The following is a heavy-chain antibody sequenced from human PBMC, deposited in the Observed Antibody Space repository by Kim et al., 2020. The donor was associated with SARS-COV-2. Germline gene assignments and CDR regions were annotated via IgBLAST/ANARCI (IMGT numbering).Heavy chain of an antibody. V-gene: IGHV5-51*01. Sequence: YPAESDTRYSPSFKGQVTISADKSISTAYLQWSSLKASDTAMYDCARIGDYWGQGTLVTVSS. D-gene: IGHD2-15*01. CDR3: ARIGDY. J-gene: IGHJ4*02. CDR2: YPAESDT.